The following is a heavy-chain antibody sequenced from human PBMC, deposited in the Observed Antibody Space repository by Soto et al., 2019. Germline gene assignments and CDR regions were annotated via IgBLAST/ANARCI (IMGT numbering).Heavy chain of an antibody. CDR3: ARMGYGTTCTGGYSLFDS. V-gene: IGHV4-4*07. D-gene: IGHD2-8*02. J-gene: IGHJ5*01. Sequence: SETLSLTCTASGGSISSYYWNWIRQPAGTGLEWIGRIYSSGTTNYNPSLKSRVTMSVDTSKNQFSLKLNSVTAADTAVYYCARMGYGTTCTGGYSLFDSWGQGTLVPVSS. CDR2: IYSSGTT. CDR1: GGSISSYY.